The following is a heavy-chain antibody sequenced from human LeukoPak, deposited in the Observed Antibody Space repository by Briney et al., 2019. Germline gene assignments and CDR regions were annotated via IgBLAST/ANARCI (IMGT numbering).Heavy chain of an antibody. CDR3: ARGNNENYYDWFDP. J-gene: IGHJ5*02. CDR2: INPGDSDT. D-gene: IGHD3-22*01. Sequence: GESLNISCKGSGYKFTSFWIGWVRQMPGKGLEWMGLINPGDSDTRYSPSFQGQVTISADKSVSTAYLQWSRLKASDTAMYYCARGNNENYYDWFDPWGQGTLVTVSS. CDR1: GYKFTSFW. V-gene: IGHV5-51*01.